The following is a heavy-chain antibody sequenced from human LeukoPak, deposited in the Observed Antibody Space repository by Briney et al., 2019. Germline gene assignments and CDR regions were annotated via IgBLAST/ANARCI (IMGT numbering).Heavy chain of an antibody. CDR1: GSTVKSNY. J-gene: IGHJ3*02. D-gene: IGHD6-6*01. CDR3: ATLDDSNSRRPENDALDI. CDR2: IYSGGDT. Sequence: GGSLRLSCAVSGSTVKSNYMSWARQAPGKGLEWVSVIYSGGDTYYADSVKGRFTISRDKSKNTLYLQMNNLRPEDTAVYYCATLDDSNSRRPENDALDIWGQGTMVTVSS. V-gene: IGHV3-66*02.